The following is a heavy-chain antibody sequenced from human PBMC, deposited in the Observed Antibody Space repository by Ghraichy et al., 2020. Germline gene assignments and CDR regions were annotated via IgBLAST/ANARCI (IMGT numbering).Heavy chain of an antibody. V-gene: IGHV3-30*04. Sequence: GGSLRLSCAASGFTFSSYAMHWVRQAPGKGLEWVAVISYDGSNKYYADSVKGRFTISRDNSKNTLYLQMNSLRAEDTAVYYCARDAVEMANWYFDLWGRGTLVTVSS. CDR3: ARDAVEMANWYFDL. D-gene: IGHD5-24*01. CDR1: GFTFSSYA. CDR2: ISYDGSNK. J-gene: IGHJ2*01.